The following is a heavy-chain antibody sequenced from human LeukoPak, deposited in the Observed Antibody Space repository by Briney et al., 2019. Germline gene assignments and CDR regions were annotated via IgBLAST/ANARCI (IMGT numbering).Heavy chain of an antibody. J-gene: IGHJ4*02. V-gene: IGHV4-61*01. D-gene: IGHD6-13*01. CDR1: GGSVSSGSYY. CDR3: ARGKGIAAV. Sequence: SETLSLTCTVSGGSVSSGSYYWSCIRQPPGKGLEWIGYIYYSGSTNYNPSLKSRVTISVDTSKNQFSLKLSSVTAADTAVYYCARGKGIAAVWGQGTLVTVSS. CDR2: IYYSGST.